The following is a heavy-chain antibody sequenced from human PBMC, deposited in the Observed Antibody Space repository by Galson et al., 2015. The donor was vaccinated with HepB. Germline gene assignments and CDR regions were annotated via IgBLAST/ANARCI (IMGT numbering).Heavy chain of an antibody. D-gene: IGHD6-19*01. CDR2: INDSGGSS. J-gene: IGHJ3*01. V-gene: IGHV3-7*03. CDR1: GIDFHNHF. CDR3: ARLQWYVFSL. Sequence: SLRLSCAASGIDFHNHFMAWVRQSPGKGLEWVADINDSGGSSFYLDSVKGRFTISRDNSKSSVYLQMDSLRADDTAMYYCARLQWYVFSLWGQGTMVTVSS.